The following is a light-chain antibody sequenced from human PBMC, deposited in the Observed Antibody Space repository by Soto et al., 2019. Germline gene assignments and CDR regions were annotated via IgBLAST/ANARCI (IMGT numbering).Light chain of an antibody. J-gene: IGLJ3*02. CDR3: CSYAGADAILL. CDR1: SRFVGTYNP. Sequence: QSALAQPASVSGSPGQSITLSCTATSRFVGTYNPVSWYQQHPGKAPKLLIYEVIERPTGVSNRFSGSKSGNTASLTISGLQAEDEADYYCCSYAGADAILLFGGGTQLTVL. V-gene: IGLV2-23*02. CDR2: EVI.